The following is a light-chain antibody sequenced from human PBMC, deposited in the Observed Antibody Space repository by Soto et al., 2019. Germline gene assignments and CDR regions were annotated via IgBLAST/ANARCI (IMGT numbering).Light chain of an antibody. CDR3: AASDDSLNGWV. Sequence: QSVLTQAPSASGTPGQRVTISCSGSSSNIGSNTVSWYQQVPGTAPKLLIYSNDQRPSGVPDRFSGSKSGTSAVLAIGGLQSDDEADYYCAASDDSLNGWVFGGGTQLTVL. CDR1: SSNIGSNT. J-gene: IGLJ3*02. V-gene: IGLV1-44*01. CDR2: SND.